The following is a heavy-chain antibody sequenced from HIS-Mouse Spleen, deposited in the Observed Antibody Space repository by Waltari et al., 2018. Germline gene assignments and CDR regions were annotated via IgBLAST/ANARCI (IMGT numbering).Heavy chain of an antibody. CDR2: IDWDDDK. Sequence: QVTLRESGPALVKPTQTLTLTCNFSGFSLSTSGMCVSWIRQPPGKALEWLARIDWDDDKYYSTSLKTRLTISRDTSKNQVVLTMTNMDPLDTATYYCARIQAGKLELPFDYWGQGTLVTVSS. D-gene: IGHD1-7*01. CDR1: GFSLSTSGMC. CDR3: ARIQAGKLELPFDY. J-gene: IGHJ4*02. V-gene: IGHV2-70*15.